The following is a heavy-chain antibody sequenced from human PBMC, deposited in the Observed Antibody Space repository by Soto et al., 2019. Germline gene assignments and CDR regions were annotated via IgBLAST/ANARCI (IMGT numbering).Heavy chain of an antibody. CDR1: GGSISSGGYS. CDR2: IYHSGSA. V-gene: IGHV4-30-2*01. CDR3: ARAHYGDYGYGMDV. J-gene: IGHJ6*02. D-gene: IGHD4-17*01. Sequence: QLQLQESGSGLVKPSQTLSLTCAVSGGSISSGGYSWTWIRQPPGKGLEWIGYIYHSGSAYYNPTLKSRVTISVDRSKNHFSLTLSSVTAADTAVYYCARAHYGDYGYGMDVWGQGTTVTVSS.